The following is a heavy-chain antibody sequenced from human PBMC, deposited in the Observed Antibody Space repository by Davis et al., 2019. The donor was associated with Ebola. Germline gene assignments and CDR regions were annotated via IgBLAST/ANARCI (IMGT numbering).Heavy chain of an antibody. J-gene: IGHJ2*01. CDR2: MNDSGSS. Sequence: PSETLSLTCSVTGGSVTSDSSYWSWIRQSPGKGLEWIGFMNDSGSSKYNPSLKSRVTISPDTSKNQFFLNLISVTAADTAIYYCARYGASVTNMPWYFELWGRGTLVTVSS. CDR1: GGSVTSDSSY. V-gene: IGHV4-61*01. CDR3: ARYGASVTNMPWYFEL. D-gene: IGHD2-8*01.